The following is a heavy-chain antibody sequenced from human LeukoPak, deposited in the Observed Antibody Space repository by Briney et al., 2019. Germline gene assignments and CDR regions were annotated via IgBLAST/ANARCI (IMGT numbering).Heavy chain of an antibody. J-gene: IGHJ4*02. CDR3: ARGEEKAYYYESSGYLGDY. D-gene: IGHD3-22*01. V-gene: IGHV1-2*02. CDR2: INPNSGGT. CDR1: GYTFTAYY. Sequence: ASVKDSCKASGYTFTAYYMHWVRQAPGQGLEWMGWINPNSGGTNYAQKFQDRVTMTRDTSIITAYMELSRLTSDDTAVYYCARGEEKAYYYESSGYLGDYWGQGTLVTVSS.